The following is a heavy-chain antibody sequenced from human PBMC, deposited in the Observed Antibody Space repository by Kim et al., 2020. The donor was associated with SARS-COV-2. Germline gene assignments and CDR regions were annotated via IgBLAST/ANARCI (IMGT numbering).Heavy chain of an antibody. Sequence: SVKVSCKASGGTFSSYAISWVRQAPGQGLEWMGRIIPILGIANYAQKFHGRVTITADKSTSTPYMELSSLRSEDTAVYYCARPGYIAVSDGMDVWGQGT. CDR1: GGTFSSYA. V-gene: IGHV1-69*04. D-gene: IGHD6-19*01. CDR3: ARPGYIAVSDGMDV. J-gene: IGHJ6*02. CDR2: IIPILGIA.